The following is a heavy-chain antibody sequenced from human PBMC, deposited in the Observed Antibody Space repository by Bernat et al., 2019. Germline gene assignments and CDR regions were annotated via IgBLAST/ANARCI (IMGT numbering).Heavy chain of an antibody. J-gene: IGHJ4*02. Sequence: VKTPEHSVWLSCKDTEGTFSSYTISWVRQAPGQGLEWMGRIIPILGIANYAQKFQGRVTITADKSTSTAYMELSSLRSEDTAVYYCAVLAYCGGDCPGYWGQGILDTVAS. CDR3: AVLAYCGGDCPGY. CDR2: IIPILGIA. D-gene: IGHD2-21*02. CDR1: EGTFSSYT. V-gene: IGHV1-69*02.